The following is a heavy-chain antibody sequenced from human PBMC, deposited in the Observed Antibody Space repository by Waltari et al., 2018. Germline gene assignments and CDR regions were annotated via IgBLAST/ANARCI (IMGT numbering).Heavy chain of an antibody. V-gene: IGHV5-51*03. J-gene: IGHJ4*02. CDR3: ARSWVGYCSGGSCPSFDY. CDR1: GYSFTSYW. CDR2: IYPGDSDT. D-gene: IGHD2-15*01. Sequence: EVQLVQSGAEVKKPGESLKISCKGSGYSFTSYWIGWVRQLPGKGLEWMGIIYPGDSDTRYSPSFQGQVTISADKSISTAYLQWSSLKASDTAMYYCARSWVGYCSGGSCPSFDYWGQGTLVTVSS.